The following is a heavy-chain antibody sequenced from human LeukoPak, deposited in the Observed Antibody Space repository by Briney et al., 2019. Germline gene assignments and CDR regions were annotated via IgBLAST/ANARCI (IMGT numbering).Heavy chain of an antibody. CDR1: GFTFSSFG. CDR3: ARHVVAVGFDY. J-gene: IGHJ4*02. CDR2: ISSSSSTI. Sequence: PGGSLRLSCAASGFTFSSFGINWVRQAPGKGLEWLSYISSSSSTIYYADSVKGRFTISRDNAKNSLYLQMNSLRAEDTAVYYCARHVVAVGFDYWGQGTLVTVSS. D-gene: IGHD3-22*01. V-gene: IGHV3-48*04.